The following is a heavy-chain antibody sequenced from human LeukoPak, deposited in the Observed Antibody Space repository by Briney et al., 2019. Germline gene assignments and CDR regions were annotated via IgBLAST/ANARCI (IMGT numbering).Heavy chain of an antibody. J-gene: IGHJ6*02. D-gene: IGHD3-3*01. CDR2: INHSGST. Sequence: SETLSLTCAVYGGSFSGYYWSWIRQPPGKGLEWIGEINHSGSTNYNPSLKSRVTISVDTSKNQFSLKLSSVTAADTAVYYCARGVRFLEWLNNFYYYYGKDVWGQGTTVTVSS. V-gene: IGHV4-34*01. CDR1: GGSFSGYY. CDR3: ARGVRFLEWLNNFYYYYGKDV.